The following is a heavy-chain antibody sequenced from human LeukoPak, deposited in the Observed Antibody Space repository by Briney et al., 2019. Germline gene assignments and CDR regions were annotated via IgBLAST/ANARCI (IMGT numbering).Heavy chain of an antibody. V-gene: IGHV1-2*06. Sequence: ASVKVSCKASGYTFTGYYMHWVRPAPGQGLEWIGRINPNIGGTNYAQKLQGRVTITRDTSISTAYMELSRLRSDDPAVYYCAIAHQEAMVIIGGQGTLVTVSS. J-gene: IGHJ4*02. CDR3: AIAHQEAMVII. D-gene: IGHD5-18*01. CDR1: GYTFTGYY. CDR2: INPNIGGT.